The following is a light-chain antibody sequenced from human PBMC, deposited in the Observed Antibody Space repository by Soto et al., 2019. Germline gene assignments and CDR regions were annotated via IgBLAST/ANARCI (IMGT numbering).Light chain of an antibody. J-gene: IGKJ1*01. CDR1: QGIRGW. CDR2: KAS. Sequence: DIKMTQSPSSLSAFIGDRVTITCRASQGIRGWLAWYQLKPGKAPKLLIYKASSLESGVPSRFSGSGSGTEFTLTISSLQPDDFATYYCQQYNSYSRTFGQGTKVDIK. V-gene: IGKV1-5*03. CDR3: QQYNSYSRT.